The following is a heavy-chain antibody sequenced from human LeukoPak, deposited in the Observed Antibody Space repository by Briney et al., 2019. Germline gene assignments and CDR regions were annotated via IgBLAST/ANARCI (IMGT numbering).Heavy chain of an antibody. J-gene: IGHJ4*02. CDR1: GYSISSGYY. CDR3: ARGSDVLRYFDW. V-gene: IGHV4-38-2*02. CDR2: IYHSGST. Sequence: PSETLSLTCTVSGYSISSGYYWGWTRQPPGKGLEWIGSIYHSGSTYYNPSLKSRVTISVDTSKNQFSLKLSSVTAADTAVYYCARGSDVLRYFDWWGQGTLVTVSS. D-gene: IGHD3-9*01.